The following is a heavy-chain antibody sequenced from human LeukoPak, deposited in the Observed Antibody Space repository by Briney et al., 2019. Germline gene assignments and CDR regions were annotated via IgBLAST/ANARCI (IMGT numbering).Heavy chain of an antibody. J-gene: IGHJ3*01. Sequence: SETLSLTCIVSGGSISSSIYYWAWVRQPPGKGLEWIGTVFYNGATQYSPSLRSRVTISIDTSTNQFSLKLTSVTAADTALYYCAREPRYDNSDSGAFWGQGTVVTVSS. D-gene: IGHD3-22*01. CDR1: GGSISSSIYY. CDR3: AREPRYDNSDSGAF. V-gene: IGHV4-39*07. CDR2: VFYNGAT.